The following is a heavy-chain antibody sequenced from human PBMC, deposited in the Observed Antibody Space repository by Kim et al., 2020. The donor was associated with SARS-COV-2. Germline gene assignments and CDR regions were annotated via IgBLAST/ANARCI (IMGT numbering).Heavy chain of an antibody. J-gene: IGHJ6*02. V-gene: IGHV3-30*04. D-gene: IGHD1-1*01. CDR2: ISSDGSNK. CDR1: GLSFSSHG. Sequence: GGSLRLSCAVSGLSFSSHGVHWVRQAPGKGLEWLTFISSDGSNKYYTGSVKGRFTISRDNSKNTVSLEMRSLSVEDTAVYYCGTDPSESSTKYGIDVWGQGTTVIVSS. CDR3: GTDPSESSTKYGIDV.